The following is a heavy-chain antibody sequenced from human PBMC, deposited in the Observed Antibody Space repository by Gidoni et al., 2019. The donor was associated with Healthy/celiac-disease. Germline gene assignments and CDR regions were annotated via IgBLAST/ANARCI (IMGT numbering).Heavy chain of an antibody. CDR2: IYYSGST. Sequence: QLQLQESGPGLVKPSETLSLTCTVSGGSISSSSYYWGWISQPPGKGLEWIGSIYYSGSTYYNPSLKSRVTISVDTSKNQFSLKLSSVTAADTAVYYCARQLLWFGELSYYFDYWGQGTLVTVSS. J-gene: IGHJ4*02. D-gene: IGHD3-10*01. CDR1: GGSISSSSYY. V-gene: IGHV4-39*01. CDR3: ARQLLWFGELSYYFDY.